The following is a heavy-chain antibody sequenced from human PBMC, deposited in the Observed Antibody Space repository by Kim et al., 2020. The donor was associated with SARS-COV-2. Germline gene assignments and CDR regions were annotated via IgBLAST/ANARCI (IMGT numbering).Heavy chain of an antibody. V-gene: IGHV3-21*01. D-gene: IGHD3-16*01. Sequence: GGSLRLSCAASGFTFSSYSMNWVRQAPGKGLEWVASISSSSSYIYYADSVKGRFTISRDNAKNSLYLQMNSLRAEDTAVYYCARGSTVGWGYYYYYGMDVWGQGTTVTVSS. J-gene: IGHJ6*02. CDR1: GFTFSSYS. CDR3: ARGSTVGWGYYYYYGMDV. CDR2: ISSSSSYI.